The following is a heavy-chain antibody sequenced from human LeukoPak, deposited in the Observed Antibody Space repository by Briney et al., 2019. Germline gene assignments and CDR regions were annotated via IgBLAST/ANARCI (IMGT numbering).Heavy chain of an antibody. D-gene: IGHD1-26*01. CDR3: AKARSTQSYPLNLIDS. V-gene: IGHV3-30*18. Sequence: PGRSLRLSCGPSGFTFSSYGMHWVRQAPGKGLEWVALISYDGSNEYYADSVKGRFTISRDNSKNTLYLQMDSLRAEDTAVYYCAKARSTQSYPLNLIDSWGQGTLVTVSS. CDR1: GFTFSSYG. J-gene: IGHJ4*02. CDR2: ISYDGSNE.